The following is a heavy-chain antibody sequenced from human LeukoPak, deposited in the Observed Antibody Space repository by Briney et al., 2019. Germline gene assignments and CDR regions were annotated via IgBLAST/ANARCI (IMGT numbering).Heavy chain of an antibody. CDR1: GCTFSSYA. CDR2: IIPIFGTA. Sequence: ASVKVSCKASGCTFSSYAISWVRQAPGQGLEWMGGIIPIFGTANYAQKFQGRVTITTDESTSTAYMELSSLRSEDTAVYYCARGVAATAYNWFDPWGQGTLVTVSS. D-gene: IGHD2-15*01. J-gene: IGHJ5*02. CDR3: ARGVAATAYNWFDP. V-gene: IGHV1-69*05.